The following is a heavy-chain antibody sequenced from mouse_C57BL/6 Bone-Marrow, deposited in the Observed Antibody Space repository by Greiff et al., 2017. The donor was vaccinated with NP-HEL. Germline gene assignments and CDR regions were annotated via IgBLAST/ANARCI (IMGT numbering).Heavy chain of an antibody. CDR1: GFTFSDYG. CDR2: ISNLAYSI. J-gene: IGHJ1*03. D-gene: IGHD1-1*01. Sequence: EVKLEESGGGLVQPGGSLKLSCAASGFTFSDYGMAWVRQAPRKGPEWVAFISNLAYSIYYADTVTGRFTISRENAKNTLYLEMSSLRPEDTAMYYCARQHYYGSSYWYFDVWGTGTTVTVSS. V-gene: IGHV5-15*01. CDR3: ARQHYYGSSYWYFDV.